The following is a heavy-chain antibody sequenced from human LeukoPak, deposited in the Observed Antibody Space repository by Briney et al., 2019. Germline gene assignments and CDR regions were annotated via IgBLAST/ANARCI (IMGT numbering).Heavy chain of an antibody. CDR1: GGSISSYY. D-gene: IGHD2-2*01. CDR3: ARDRQGPAAMGWFDP. CDR2: IYYSGST. Sequence: SETLSLTCTVSGGSISSYYWSWIRQPPGKGLEWIGYIYYSGSTNYNPSLKSRVTISVDTSKNQFSLKLSSVTAADTAVYYCARDRQGPAAMGWFDPWGQGTLVTVSS. V-gene: IGHV4-59*01. J-gene: IGHJ5*02.